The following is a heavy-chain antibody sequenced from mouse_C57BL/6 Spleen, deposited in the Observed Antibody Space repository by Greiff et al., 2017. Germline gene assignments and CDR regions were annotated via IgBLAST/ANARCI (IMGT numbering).Heavy chain of an antibody. J-gene: IGHJ2*01. Sequence: VKLQQPGAELVMPGASVKLSCKASGYTFTSYWMHWVKQRPGQGLEWIGEIDPSDSYTNYNQKFKGKSTLTVDKSSSTAYMQLSSLTSEDSAVYYCARSHYSNYSYYFDYWGQGTTLTVSS. D-gene: IGHD2-5*01. V-gene: IGHV1-69*01. CDR2: IDPSDSYT. CDR3: ARSHYSNYSYYFDY. CDR1: GYTFTSYW.